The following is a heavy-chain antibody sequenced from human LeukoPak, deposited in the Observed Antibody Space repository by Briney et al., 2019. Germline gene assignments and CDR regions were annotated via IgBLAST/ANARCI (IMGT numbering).Heavy chain of an antibody. CDR3: ARAYGDYFGGFDY. V-gene: IGHV3-9*01. J-gene: IGHJ4*02. Sequence: PGGSLRLSCAASGFTFDDYAMHWVRQAPGKGLEWVSGISWNSGSIGYADSVKGRFTISRDNAKNSLYLQMNSLRAEDTAMYYCARAYGDYFGGFDYWGQGTLVAVSS. D-gene: IGHD4-17*01. CDR1: GFTFDDYA. CDR2: ISWNSGSI.